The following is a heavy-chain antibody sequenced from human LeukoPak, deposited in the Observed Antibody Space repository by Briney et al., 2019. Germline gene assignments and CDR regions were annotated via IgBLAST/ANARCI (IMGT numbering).Heavy chain of an antibody. V-gene: IGHV3-9*01. Sequence: GRSLRLSCAASGFTFDDYAMHWVRQAPGKGLEWVSGISWNSGSIGYADSVKGRFTISRDNSKNTLYLQMNSLRAEDTAVYYCAKNGLYYDFWSGSLDYWGQGTLVTVSS. CDR3: AKNGLYYDFWSGSLDY. CDR2: ISWNSGSI. CDR1: GFTFDDYA. D-gene: IGHD3-3*01. J-gene: IGHJ4*02.